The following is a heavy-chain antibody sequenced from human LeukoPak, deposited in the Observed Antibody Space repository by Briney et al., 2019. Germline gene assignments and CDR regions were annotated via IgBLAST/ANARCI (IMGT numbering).Heavy chain of an antibody. CDR1: GGSISSYY. Sequence: SETLSLTCTVSGGSISSYYWSWIRQPPGKGLEWIGYIYYSGSTNYNPSLKSRVTISVDTSKNQFSLKLSSVTVADTAVYYCARDRSFVPYGDYGWFDPWGQGTLVTVSS. J-gene: IGHJ5*02. V-gene: IGHV4-59*01. CDR2: IYYSGST. CDR3: ARDRSFVPYGDYGWFDP. D-gene: IGHD4-17*01.